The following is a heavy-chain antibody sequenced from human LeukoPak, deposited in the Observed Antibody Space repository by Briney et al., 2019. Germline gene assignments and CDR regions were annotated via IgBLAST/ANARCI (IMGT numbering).Heavy chain of an antibody. CDR2: INHSGST. CDR3: ASAYGSGSSIYYFDY. D-gene: IGHD3-10*01. V-gene: IGHV4-34*01. J-gene: IGHJ4*02. Sequence: PSETLSLTCAAYGGSFSGYHWSWIRQPPGKGLEWIGEINHSGSTNYNPSLKSRVTISVDTSKNQFSLKLSSVTAADTAVYYCASAYGSGSSIYYFDYWGQGTLVTVSS. CDR1: GGSFSGYH.